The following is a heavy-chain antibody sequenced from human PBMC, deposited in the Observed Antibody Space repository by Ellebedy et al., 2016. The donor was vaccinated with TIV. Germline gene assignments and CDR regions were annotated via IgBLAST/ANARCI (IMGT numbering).Heavy chain of an antibody. V-gene: IGHV3-13*01. D-gene: IGHD3-16*01. CDR3: TRFEIISGGGYGMDV. Sequence: GESLKISXAASGFTFSRYDMHWVRQSTRKGLEWVASIDNAGDTYYPGSLKSRFTISRENAKNSLYLQMNSLRVEDTAVYYCTRFEIISGGGYGMDVWGQGTTVTVSS. CDR1: GFTFSRYD. CDR2: IDNAGDT. J-gene: IGHJ6*02.